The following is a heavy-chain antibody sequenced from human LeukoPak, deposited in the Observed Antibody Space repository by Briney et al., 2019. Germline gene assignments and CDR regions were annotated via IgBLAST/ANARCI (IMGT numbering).Heavy chain of an antibody. V-gene: IGHV3-30*02. CDR3: ARTYSSSWGIIDY. CDR2: IRNDGTTK. D-gene: IGHD2-2*01. CDR1: GFTFSTYG. Sequence: GGSLRLSCAASGFTFSTYGMHWVRRTPGQGLEWVAFIRNDGTTKYYTDSVKGRFTLSRDNSKNTLYLQINSLRPEDAAVYYCARTYSSSWGIIDYWGQGTLVTVSS. J-gene: IGHJ4*02.